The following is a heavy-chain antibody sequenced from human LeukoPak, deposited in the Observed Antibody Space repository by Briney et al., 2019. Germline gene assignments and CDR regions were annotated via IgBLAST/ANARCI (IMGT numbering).Heavy chain of an antibody. V-gene: IGHV5-51*01. J-gene: IGHJ4*02. CDR1: GYSFTSYW. CDR2: IYPGDSDT. CDR3: ARTLYCSSTSCYAY. Sequence: GGSLKISCQGSGYSFTSYWIGWVRQMPGKGLEWMGIIYPGDSDTRYSPSFQGQVTISADKSISTAYLQWSSLKASDTAMYYCARTLYCSSTSCYAYWGQGTLVTVSS. D-gene: IGHD2-2*01.